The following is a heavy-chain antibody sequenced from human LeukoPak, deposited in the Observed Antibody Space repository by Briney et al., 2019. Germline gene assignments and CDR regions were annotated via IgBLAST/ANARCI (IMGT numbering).Heavy chain of an antibody. D-gene: IGHD3-22*01. J-gene: IGHJ4*02. V-gene: IGHV4-59*08. CDR2: IYHTGSL. CDR1: TGTIRSYY. CDR3: ARQGRSYYDSSGQAFDY. Sequence: SETLSLTCTVSTGTIRSYYWSWIRQPPGKGLEWIAFIYHTGSLKYNPSLKSRVTISLDTSKNQFSLKLSSVTAADTAVYYCARQGRSYYDSSGQAFDYWGQGTLVTVSS.